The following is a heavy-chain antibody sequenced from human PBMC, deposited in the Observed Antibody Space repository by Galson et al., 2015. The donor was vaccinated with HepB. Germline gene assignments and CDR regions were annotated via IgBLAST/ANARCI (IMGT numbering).Heavy chain of an antibody. V-gene: IGHV1-69*04. CDR2: IIPILGIA. Sequence: SVKVSCKASGGTFSSYAISWVRQAPGQGLEWMGRIIPILGIANYAQKFQGRVTITADKSTSTAYMELSSLRSEDTAVYYCAKGLVPRGGHYYGIDVWGQGTTVTVSS. CDR1: GGTFSSYA. D-gene: IGHD3-10*01. J-gene: IGHJ6*02. CDR3: AKGLVPRGGHYYGIDV.